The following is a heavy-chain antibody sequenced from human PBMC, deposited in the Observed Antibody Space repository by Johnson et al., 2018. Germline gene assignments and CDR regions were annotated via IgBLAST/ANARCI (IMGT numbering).Heavy chain of an antibody. J-gene: IGHJ6*03. CDR1: GGSISSSSYY. CDR3: ARTYSDLPYYLDV. D-gene: IGHD4-17*01. CDR2: IYYSGST. Sequence: QVQLQESGPGLVKPSETLSLTCTVSGGSISSSSYYWGWIRQPPGKGLEWIGSIYYSGSTYYNPSLKSRDTISVDTSKNQFSRKRSAVTAADPAVYYYARTYSDLPYYLDVWGKGPTVTVSS. V-gene: IGHV4-39*07.